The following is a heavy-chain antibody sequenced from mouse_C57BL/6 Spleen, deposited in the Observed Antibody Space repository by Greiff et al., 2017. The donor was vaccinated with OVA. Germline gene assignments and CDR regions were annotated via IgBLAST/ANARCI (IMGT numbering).Heavy chain of an antibody. J-gene: IGHJ4*01. CDR2: ISSGSSTS. CDR3: ASLGHYAMDY. D-gene: IGHD3-1*01. V-gene: IGHV5-17*01. CDR1: GFTFSDYG. Sequence: EVQRVESGGGLVKPGGSLKLSCAASGFTFSDYGMHWVRQAPEKGLEWVAYISSGSSTSYYADTVQCRITNSRDNAKNTLFLQMTSLRSEATAMYYCASLGHYAMDYWGQGTSVTVSS.